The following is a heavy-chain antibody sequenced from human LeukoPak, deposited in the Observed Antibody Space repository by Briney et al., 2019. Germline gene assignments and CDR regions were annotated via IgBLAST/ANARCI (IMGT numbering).Heavy chain of an antibody. D-gene: IGHD3-10*01. J-gene: IGHJ4*02. CDR1: GFTFSSYA. CDR3: AKGQELLWFGDLGVDY. V-gene: IGHV3-23*01. Sequence: PGASLRLSCAASGFTFSSYAMSWVRQAPGKGLEWVSAISGSGGSTYYADSVKGRFTISRDNSKNTLYLQMNSLRAEDTAVYYCAKGQELLWFGDLGVDYWGQGTLVTVSS. CDR2: ISGSGGST.